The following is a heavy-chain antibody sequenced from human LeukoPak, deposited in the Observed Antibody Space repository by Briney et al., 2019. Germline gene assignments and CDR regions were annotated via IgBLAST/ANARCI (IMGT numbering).Heavy chain of an antibody. CDR2: INAGNGNT. V-gene: IGHV1-3*01. CDR1: GYTFTSYA. D-gene: IGHD2-21*02. J-gene: IGHJ4*02. Sequence: ASVKVSCKASGYTFTSYAMHWVRQAPGQRLEWMGWINAGNGNTKYSQKFQGRVTITRDTSASTAYMELSSLRSEDTAVYYCARGAGSDYYFDYWGQGTLVTVSS. CDR3: ARGAGSDYYFDY.